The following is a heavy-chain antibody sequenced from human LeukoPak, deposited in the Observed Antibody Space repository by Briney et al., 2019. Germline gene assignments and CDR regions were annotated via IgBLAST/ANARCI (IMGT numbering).Heavy chain of an antibody. CDR2: IWYDGSDK. D-gene: IGHD1-26*01. CDR1: GLIFSTYA. V-gene: IGHV3-33*08. CDR3: ARDKLQNTFDY. Sequence: GGSLRLSCTASGLIFSTYAMSWVRQAPGKGLEWVAVIWYDGSDKYSADSVKGRFTISRDNSKNTLYLQMNSLRAEDTAVYYCARDKLQNTFDYWGQGTLVTVSS. J-gene: IGHJ4*02.